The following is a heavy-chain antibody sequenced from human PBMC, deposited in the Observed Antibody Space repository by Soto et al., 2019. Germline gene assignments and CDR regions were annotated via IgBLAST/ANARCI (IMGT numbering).Heavy chain of an antibody. CDR1: GFTFDDYA. J-gene: IGHJ3*02. CDR2: ISWNSGSI. CDR3: AKGVSIADAFDI. Sequence: VQLVESGGGLVQPGRSLRLSCAASGFTFDDYAMHWVRQAPGKGLEWVSGISWNSGSIGYADSVKGRFTISRDNAKNSLYLQMNSLRAEDTALYYCAKGVSIADAFDIWGQGTMVTVSS. V-gene: IGHV3-9*01.